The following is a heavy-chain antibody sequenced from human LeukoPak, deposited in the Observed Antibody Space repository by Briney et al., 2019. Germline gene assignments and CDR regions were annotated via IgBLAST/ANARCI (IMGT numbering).Heavy chain of an antibody. V-gene: IGHV3-21*01. D-gene: IGHD6-13*01. J-gene: IGHJ4*02. Sequence: KPGGSLRLSCAASGFTFRSHSMNWVRQAPGKGLEWVSFISSSSSYIYYADSVKGRFTISRDNAKNSLYVQMNSLGAEDTAVYYCAREPRDLIAAAGTGIDYWGQGTLVTVSS. CDR3: AREPRDLIAAAGTGIDY. CDR1: GFTFRSHS. CDR2: ISSSSSYI.